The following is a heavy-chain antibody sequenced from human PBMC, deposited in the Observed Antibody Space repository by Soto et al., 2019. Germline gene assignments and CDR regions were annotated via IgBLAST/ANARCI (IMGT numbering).Heavy chain of an antibody. CDR3: ARSVVVTATNWFDP. V-gene: IGHV3-7*01. D-gene: IGHD2-21*02. CDR2: IKQDGSEK. CDR1: GFTFSSYW. J-gene: IGHJ5*02. Sequence: GGSLRLSCAASGFTFSSYWMSWVRQAPGKGLEWVANIKQDGSEKYYVDSVKGRFTISRDNAKNSLYLQMNSLRAEDTAVYYCARSVVVTATNWFDPWGQGTPVTVSS.